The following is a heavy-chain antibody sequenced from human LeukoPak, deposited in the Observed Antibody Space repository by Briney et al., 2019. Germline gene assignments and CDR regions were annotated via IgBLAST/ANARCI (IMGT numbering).Heavy chain of an antibody. V-gene: IGHV1-18*01. CDR3: ARGVLVWFGDPGYHYMDV. J-gene: IGHJ6*03. CDR2: ISAYNGNT. D-gene: IGHD3-10*01. CDR1: GYTFTSYG. Sequence: ASVKVSCKASGYTFTSYGISWVRQAPGQGLEWMGWISAYNGNTNYAQKLQGRVTMTTDTSTSTAYMELRSLRSDDTAVYYCARGVLVWFGDPGYHYMDVWGKGTTVTISS.